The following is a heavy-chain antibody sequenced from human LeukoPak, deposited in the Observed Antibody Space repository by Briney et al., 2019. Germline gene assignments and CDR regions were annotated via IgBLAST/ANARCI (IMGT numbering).Heavy chain of an antibody. CDR2: ISYDGSNK. V-gene: IGHV3-30-3*01. Sequence: PGGSLRLSCAASGFTFSSYAMHWVRQAPGKGLEWVAVISYDGSNKYYADSVKGRFTISRDNSKNTLYLQMNSLRAEDTAVYYCAKVLPLLSYYYYGMDVWGQGTTVTVSS. J-gene: IGHJ6*02. CDR3: AKVLPLLSYYYYGMDV. CDR1: GFTFSSYA. D-gene: IGHD2-15*01.